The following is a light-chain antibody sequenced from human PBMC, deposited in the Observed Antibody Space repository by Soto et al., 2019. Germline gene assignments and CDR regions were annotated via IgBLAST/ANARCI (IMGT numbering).Light chain of an antibody. CDR1: QSVSSN. V-gene: IGKV3-15*01. CDR3: QQYDNWPLT. Sequence: EVVMTQSPATLSVSPGERATLSCRASQSVSSNLAWYQHKPGQAPWLLIYGASTRATGIPARFSGSGSGTEFTITISSLQSEDFAVYYCQQYDNWPLTFGQGTRLE. J-gene: IGKJ5*01. CDR2: GAS.